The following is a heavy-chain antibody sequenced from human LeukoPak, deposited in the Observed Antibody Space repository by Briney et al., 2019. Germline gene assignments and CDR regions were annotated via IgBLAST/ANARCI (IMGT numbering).Heavy chain of an antibody. Sequence: SETLSLTCTVSGGSISSYYWSWIRQPPGKGLEWIGYIYYSGSTNYNPSLKSRVTISVDTSKNQFSLKLSSVTAADTAVYYCARQSLKQLVRYFDYWGQGTLVTVSS. CDR2: IYYSGST. D-gene: IGHD6-13*01. V-gene: IGHV4-59*08. J-gene: IGHJ4*02. CDR1: GGSISSYY. CDR3: ARQSLKQLVRYFDY.